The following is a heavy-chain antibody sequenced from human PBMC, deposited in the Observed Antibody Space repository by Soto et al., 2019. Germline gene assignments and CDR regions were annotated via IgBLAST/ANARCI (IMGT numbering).Heavy chain of an antibody. V-gene: IGHV3-33*01. CDR2: IWYDGSNK. J-gene: IGHJ4*02. D-gene: IGHD3-10*01. CDR3: ARDLPPIGLFDY. CDR1: GFTFSSYG. Sequence: GGSLSLSCAASGFTFSSYGMHWVRQAPGKGLEWVAVIWYDGSNKYYADSVKGRFTISRDNSKNTLYLQMNSLRAEDTAVYYCARDLPPIGLFDYWGQGTLVTVSS.